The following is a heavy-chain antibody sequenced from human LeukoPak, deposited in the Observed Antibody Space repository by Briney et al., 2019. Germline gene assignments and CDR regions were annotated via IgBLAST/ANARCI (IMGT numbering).Heavy chain of an antibody. J-gene: IGHJ5*02. V-gene: IGHV3-11*01. Sequence: GGSLRLSCAASGFTFNDHYMSWIRQAPGKGLEWLSYINIGGTNTHYADSVKGRFTISRDSAKKSLYLEMNNLRAEDTAVYYCATDGAGFDTWGQGVLVTVSS. CDR1: GFTFNDHY. CDR2: INIGGTNT. CDR3: ATDGAGFDT.